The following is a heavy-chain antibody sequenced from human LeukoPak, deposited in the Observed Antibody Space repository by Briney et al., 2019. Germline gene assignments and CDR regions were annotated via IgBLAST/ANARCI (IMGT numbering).Heavy chain of an antibody. V-gene: IGHV4-59*12. J-gene: IGHJ4*02. D-gene: IGHD5-18*01. Sequence: SETLSLTCTVSGGSISSYYWSWIRQPPGKGLEWIGYIYYSGSTYYNPSLKSRVTISVDTSKNQFSLKLSSVTAADTAVYYCARDSSDTAMGYWGQGTLVTVSS. CDR2: IYYSGST. CDR3: ARDSSDTAMGY. CDR1: GGSISSYY.